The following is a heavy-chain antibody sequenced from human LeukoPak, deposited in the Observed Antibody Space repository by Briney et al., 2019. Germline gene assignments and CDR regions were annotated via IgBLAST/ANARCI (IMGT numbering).Heavy chain of an antibody. D-gene: IGHD3-10*01. CDR3: AKDLITMVRGNFDY. CDR2: ISYDGSNK. CDR1: GFTFSNYA. J-gene: IGHJ4*02. Sequence: GGSLRLSCTASGFTFSNYAMSWVRQAPGKGLEWVAVISYDGSNKYYADSVKGRFTISRDNSKNTLYLQMNSLRAEDTAVYYCAKDLITMVRGNFDYWGQGTLVTVSS. V-gene: IGHV3-30*18.